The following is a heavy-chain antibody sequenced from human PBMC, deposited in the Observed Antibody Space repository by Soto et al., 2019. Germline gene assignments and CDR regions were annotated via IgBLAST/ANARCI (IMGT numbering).Heavy chain of an antibody. Sequence: QVQLQESGPELVKPSATLSLTCAVSGDSISSDNWWNWVRQPPGRGLEWIGEIYHSGSTNYNPSLKSRFTISVDKSKNQFSLKLTSGTAADTAVYYCAGLGTTVNPFVYWGQGTLVTVS. V-gene: IGHV4-4*02. CDR3: AGLGTTVNPFVY. D-gene: IGHD1-7*01. CDR1: GDSISSDNW. J-gene: IGHJ4*02. CDR2: IYHSGST.